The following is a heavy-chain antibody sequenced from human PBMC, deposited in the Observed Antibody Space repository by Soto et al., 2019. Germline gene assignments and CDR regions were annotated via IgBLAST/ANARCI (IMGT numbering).Heavy chain of an antibody. J-gene: IGHJ4*02. CDR2: IYYSGST. CDR3: ARLAYYYDSSGYYYFDY. CDR1: GGSVSSGSYY. Sequence: SETLSLTCTVSGGSVSSGSYYWSWIRQPPGKGLEWIGYIYYSGSTNYNPSLKSRVTISVDTSKNQFSLKLSSVTAADTAVYYCARLAYYYDSSGYYYFDYWGQGTLVTVSP. D-gene: IGHD3-22*01. V-gene: IGHV4-61*01.